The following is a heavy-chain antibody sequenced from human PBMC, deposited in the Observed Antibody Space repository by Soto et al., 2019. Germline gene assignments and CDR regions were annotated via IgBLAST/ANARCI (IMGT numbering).Heavy chain of an antibody. V-gene: IGHV4-59*01. J-gene: IGHJ4*02. D-gene: IGHD5-18*01. CDR3: ARGSGYSYVSDY. Sequence: PSETLSLTCTVSGGSISSYYWSWIRQPPGKGLEWIGYIYYSGSTNYNPSLKSRVTISVDTSKSQFSLNLISVTAADTAVYYCARGSGYSYVSDYWGQGTLVTVSS. CDR2: IYYSGST. CDR1: GGSISSYY.